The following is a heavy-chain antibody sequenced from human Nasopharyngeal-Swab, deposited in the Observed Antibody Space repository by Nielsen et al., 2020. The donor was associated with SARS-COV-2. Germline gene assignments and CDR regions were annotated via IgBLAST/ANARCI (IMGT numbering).Heavy chain of an antibody. V-gene: IGHV4-39*01. CDR3: ASSPFRITIFGVVIGNWFDP. J-gene: IGHJ5*02. CDR1: GGSINSSSYY. CDR2: IYYSGST. Sequence: GSLRLSCTVSGGSINSSSYYWGWIRQPPGKGLEWIGRIYYSGSTYYNPSLKSRVTISVDTSKNQFSLKLSSVTAADTAVYYCASSPFRITIFGVVIGNWFDPWGQGTLVTVSS. D-gene: IGHD3-3*01.